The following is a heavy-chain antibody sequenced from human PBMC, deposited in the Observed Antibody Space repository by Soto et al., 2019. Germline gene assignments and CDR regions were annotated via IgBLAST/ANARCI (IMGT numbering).Heavy chain of an antibody. CDR3: AKDGTHYYDSSGYYGVGDY. V-gene: IGHV3-30*18. CDR1: GFTFSSYG. CDR2: ISYDGSNK. Sequence: QVQLVESGGGVVQPGRSLRLSCAASGFTFSSYGMHWVRQAPGKGLEWVAVISYDGSNKYYADSVKGRFTISRDNSXNXLXQQMNSLRAEDKAVYYCAKDGTHYYDSSGYYGVGDYWGQGTLVTVSS. D-gene: IGHD3-22*01. J-gene: IGHJ4*02.